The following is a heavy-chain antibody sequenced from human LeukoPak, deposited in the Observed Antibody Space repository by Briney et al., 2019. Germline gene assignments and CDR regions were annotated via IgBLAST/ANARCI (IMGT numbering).Heavy chain of an antibody. CDR1: GFTFSDYY. V-gene: IGHV3-11*01. J-gene: IGHJ4*02. D-gene: IGHD3-9*01. CDR2: ISSSGSTI. CDR3: ARGGLRYFDWHSFDY. Sequence: KAGGSLRLSCAASGFTFSDYYMSWIRQAPGKGLEWVSYISSSGSTIYYADSVRGRFTISRDNAKNSLYLQMNSLRAEDTAVYYCARGGLRYFDWHSFDYWGQGTLVTVSS.